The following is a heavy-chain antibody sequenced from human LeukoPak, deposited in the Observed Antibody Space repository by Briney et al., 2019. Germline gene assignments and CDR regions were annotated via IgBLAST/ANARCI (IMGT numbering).Heavy chain of an antibody. Sequence: SETLSLTCTVSGGSISSTGSYWGWVRQPPGKGLEWIGYIYYSGSNYYNPSLKSRVTISVATSKNQFSLKLSSVTAADTAVYYCASDYYDSSGYPNWGQGTLVTVSS. J-gene: IGHJ4*02. CDR1: GGSISSTGSY. CDR2: IYYSGSN. V-gene: IGHV4-30-4*08. D-gene: IGHD3-22*01. CDR3: ASDYYDSSGYPN.